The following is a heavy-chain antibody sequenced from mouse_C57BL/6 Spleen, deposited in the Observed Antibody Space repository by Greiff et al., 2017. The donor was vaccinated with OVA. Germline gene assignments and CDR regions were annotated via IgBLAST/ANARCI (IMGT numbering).Heavy chain of an antibody. J-gene: IGHJ4*01. Sequence: VQLQQSGAELVRPGASVTLSCKASGYTFTDYEMHWVKQTPVHGLDWIGAIDPETGGTAYNQKFKGKAILTADKSSSTAYMELRSLTSEDSAVYYCTRNLLPRTGYAMDYWGQGTSVTVSS. CDR3: TRNLLPRTGYAMDY. V-gene: IGHV1-15*01. CDR1: GYTFTDYE. D-gene: IGHD1-1*01. CDR2: IDPETGGT.